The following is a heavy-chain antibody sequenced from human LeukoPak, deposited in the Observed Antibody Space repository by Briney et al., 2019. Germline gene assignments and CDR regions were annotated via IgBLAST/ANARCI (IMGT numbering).Heavy chain of an antibody. J-gene: IGHJ4*02. CDR2: ISSSSSYI. Sequence: PGGSLRLSCAASGFTFSSYSMNWVRQAPGKGLEWVSSISSSSSYIYYADSVKGRFTISRDNAKNSLYLQMNSLRAEDTAVYYCARDILFGVVTYFDYWGQGTLVTVSS. CDR1: GFTFSSYS. V-gene: IGHV3-21*01. D-gene: IGHD3-3*01. CDR3: ARDILFGVVTYFDY.